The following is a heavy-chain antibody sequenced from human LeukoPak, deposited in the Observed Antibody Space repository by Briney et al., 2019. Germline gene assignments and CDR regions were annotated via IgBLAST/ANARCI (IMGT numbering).Heavy chain of an antibody. Sequence: GGSLRLSYAASGFTFSTYGMHWVRQAPGKGLEWVAFIRYDGSDKYYADSVKGRFTISRDNSKNTLSLQMNSLRPEDTAVYYCTRAGGLVRGVHYYYYMDVWGKGTTVTISS. V-gene: IGHV3-30*02. CDR3: TRAGGLVRGVHYYYYMDV. J-gene: IGHJ6*03. CDR2: IRYDGSDK. CDR1: GFTFSTYG. D-gene: IGHD3-10*01.